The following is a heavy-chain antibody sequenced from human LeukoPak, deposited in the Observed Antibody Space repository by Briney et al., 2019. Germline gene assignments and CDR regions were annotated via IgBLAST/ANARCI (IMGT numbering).Heavy chain of an antibody. J-gene: IGHJ5*02. Sequence: SETLSLTCAVYGGSFSGYYWSWIRQPPGKGLEWIGEINHSGSTNYNPSLKSRVTISVDTSKNQFSLKLSSVTAADTAVYYCARGAWFDPWGQGTLVTVSS. CDR1: GGSFSGYY. CDR3: ARGAWFDP. V-gene: IGHV4-34*01. CDR2: INHSGST.